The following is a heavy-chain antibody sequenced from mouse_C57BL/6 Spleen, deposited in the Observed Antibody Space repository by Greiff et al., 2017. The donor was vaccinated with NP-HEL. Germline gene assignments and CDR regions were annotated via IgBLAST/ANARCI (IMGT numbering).Heavy chain of an antibody. CDR3: ARNCGYSNYVDYAMDY. CDR1: GFSLTSYG. V-gene: IGHV2-2*01. J-gene: IGHJ4*01. D-gene: IGHD2-5*01. Sequence: VQLQESGPGLVQPSQSLSITCTVSGFSLTSYGVHWVRQSPGKGLEWLGVIWSGGSTDYDAAFISRLSISKDNSKSQVFFKMNSLQADDTAIFYCARNCGYSNYVDYAMDYWGQGTSVTVSS. CDR2: IWSGGST.